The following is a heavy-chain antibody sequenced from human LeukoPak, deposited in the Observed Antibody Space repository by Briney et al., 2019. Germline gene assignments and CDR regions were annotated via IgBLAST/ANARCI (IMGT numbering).Heavy chain of an antibody. CDR3: ARLVGSNWYHEVLLARDS. CDR1: GFTFSSYE. V-gene: IGHV3-48*03. Sequence: GGSLRLSCAASGFTFSSYEMNWVRQAPGKGLEWVSYISSSGSTIYYADSVKGRFTISRDNAKNSLYLQMNSLRAEDTAVYYCARLVGSNWYHEVLLARDSWGQGTLVTVSS. J-gene: IGHJ4*02. D-gene: IGHD6-13*01. CDR2: ISSSGSTI.